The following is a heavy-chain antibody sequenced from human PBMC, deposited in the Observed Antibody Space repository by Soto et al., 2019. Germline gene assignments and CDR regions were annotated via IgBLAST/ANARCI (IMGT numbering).Heavy chain of an antibody. CDR2: IIPLFGTP. V-gene: IGHV1-69*01. Sequence: QVQLVQCRAEVKKPGSSVKVSCKASGGIFSTYAISWLRQAPGQGLEWMGGIIPLFGTPNYAQRFQGRVTITADESTSTAYMELSRLRSEDTAVYYCARDRDDYGSGNYYNRIDFWGQGTLVTVSS. J-gene: IGHJ4*02. CDR1: GGIFSTYA. CDR3: ARDRDDYGSGNYYNRIDF. D-gene: IGHD3-10*01.